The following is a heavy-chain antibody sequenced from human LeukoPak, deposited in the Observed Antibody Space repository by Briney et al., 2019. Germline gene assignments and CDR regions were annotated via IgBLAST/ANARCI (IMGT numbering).Heavy chain of an antibody. CDR2: IYYSGST. CDR3: ARDYYDSSGYWGAFDI. D-gene: IGHD3-22*01. Sequence: PSETLSLTCTVSGGSISSYYWSWIRQPPGKGLEWIGYIYYSGSTNYNPSLKSRVTISVDTSKNQFSLKLSFVTAADTAVYYCARDYYDSSGYWGAFDIWGQGTMVTVSS. V-gene: IGHV4-59*01. J-gene: IGHJ3*02. CDR1: GGSISSYY.